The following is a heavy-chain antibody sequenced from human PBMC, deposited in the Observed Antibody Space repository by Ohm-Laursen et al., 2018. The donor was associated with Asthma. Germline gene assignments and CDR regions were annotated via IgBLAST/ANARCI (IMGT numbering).Heavy chain of an antibody. CDR1: GFTVSSNY. J-gene: IGHJ6*02. CDR2: ISGSGGST. Sequence: GSLRLSCTASGFTVSSNYMSWVRQAPGKGLEWVSAISGSGGSTYYADSVKGRFTISRDNSKNTLYLQMNSLRAEDTAVYYCAKVIPLDYGMDVWGQGTTVTVSS. V-gene: IGHV3-23*01. CDR3: AKVIPLDYGMDV.